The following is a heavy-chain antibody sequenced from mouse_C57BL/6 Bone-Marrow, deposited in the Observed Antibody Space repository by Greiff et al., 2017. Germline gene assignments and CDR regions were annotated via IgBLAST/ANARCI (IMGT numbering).Heavy chain of an antibody. CDR1: GYTFTDYE. CDR2: IDPETGGT. Sequence: IQLQQSGAELVRPGASVTLSCKASGYTFTDYEMHWVKQTPVHGLEWIGAIDPETGGTAYNQKFKGKAILTADKSSSTAYMELRSLTSEDSAVYYCTRGAYYFDSWGQGTTLTVSS. J-gene: IGHJ2*01. CDR3: TRGAYYFDS. V-gene: IGHV1-15*01.